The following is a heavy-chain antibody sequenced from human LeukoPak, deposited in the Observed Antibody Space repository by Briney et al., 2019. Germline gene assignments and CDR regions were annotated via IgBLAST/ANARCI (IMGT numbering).Heavy chain of an antibody. CDR1: GYTFSNYD. Sequence: ASVKVSCKASGYTFSNYDIIWVRQATGQGLEWMGWMNPNSGNTGYTQNFQGSVTMTRNTSISTAYMDLSSLRSEDTAVYYCARGVKGQQLGYWGQGTLVTVSS. D-gene: IGHD6-13*01. CDR2: MNPNSGNT. V-gene: IGHV1-8*01. J-gene: IGHJ4*02. CDR3: ARGVKGQQLGY.